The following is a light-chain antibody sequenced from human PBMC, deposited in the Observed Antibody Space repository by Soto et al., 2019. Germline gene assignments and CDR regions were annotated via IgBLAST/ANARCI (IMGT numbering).Light chain of an antibody. V-gene: IGKV3-15*01. CDR2: GAS. CDR1: QSISSN. Sequence: DILMTQSPATLSVSPGERATISCRASQSISSNLAWYQQKPGQAPRLLIDGASTRATGIPARFSGSGSGTEYTLTISSMQSEDFAVYYYQQYNTWQWTFGQGTKVEIK. CDR3: QQYNTWQWT. J-gene: IGKJ1*01.